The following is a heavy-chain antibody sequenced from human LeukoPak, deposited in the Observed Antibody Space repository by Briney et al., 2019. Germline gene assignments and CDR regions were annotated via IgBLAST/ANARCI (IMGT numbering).Heavy chain of an antibody. D-gene: IGHD4-17*01. CDR3: ARGSYGDYEQAYFDL. CDR2: IIPILGIA. Sequence: ASVKVSCKASGGTFSSYTISWVRQAPGQGLEWMGRIIPILGIANYAQKLQGRVTITADKSTSTAYMELSSLRSEDAAVYYCARGSYGDYEQAYFDLWGRGTLVTVSS. CDR1: GGTFSSYT. J-gene: IGHJ2*01. V-gene: IGHV1-69*02.